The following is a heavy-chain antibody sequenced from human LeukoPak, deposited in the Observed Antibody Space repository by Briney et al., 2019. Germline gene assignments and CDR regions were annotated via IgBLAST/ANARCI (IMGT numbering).Heavy chain of an antibody. V-gene: IGHV3-20*04. D-gene: IGHD3-9*01. Sequence: GGSLRLSCAAPGFTFDDYGMSWVRQAPGRGLEWVSGINWHGGSTGYADSVKGRFTISRDNAKNSLYLQMNSLRAEDTALYYCAREGLRLRYFDWLSHYYYYYMDVWGKGTTVTVSS. CDR2: INWHGGST. CDR3: AREGLRLRYFDWLSHYYYYYMDV. CDR1: GFTFDDYG. J-gene: IGHJ6*03.